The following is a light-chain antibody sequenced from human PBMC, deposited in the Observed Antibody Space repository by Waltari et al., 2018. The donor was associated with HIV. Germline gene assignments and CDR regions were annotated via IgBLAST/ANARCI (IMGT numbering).Light chain of an antibody. CDR3: QQSFILPLT. V-gene: IGKV1-39*01. CDR2: AAS. J-gene: IGKJ4*01. Sequence: DIQMTQSPSSLSASVGDRVTITCRASQSINSLLHWYQQKPGRAPSRLIFAASSLQSGVPSRFSGNGSGTDFTLTISSLQPEDFAIYFCQQSFILPLTFGGGTRVEIK. CDR1: QSINSL.